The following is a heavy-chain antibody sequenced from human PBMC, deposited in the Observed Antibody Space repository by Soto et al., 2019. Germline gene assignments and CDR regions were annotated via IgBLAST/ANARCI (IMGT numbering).Heavy chain of an antibody. Sequence: GGSLRLSCATSGFTFSRYWIHWVRQAPGEGLVWVSRISGDGVHTDYAESGKGRFTVSRDIAKSTGYLQMNNLRAEDTAIYYCARLGFVGEGDFWGQGILVTVSS. CDR2: ISGDGVHT. J-gene: IGHJ4*02. D-gene: IGHD3-16*01. CDR1: GFTFSRYW. CDR3: ARLGFVGEGDF. V-gene: IGHV3-74*01.